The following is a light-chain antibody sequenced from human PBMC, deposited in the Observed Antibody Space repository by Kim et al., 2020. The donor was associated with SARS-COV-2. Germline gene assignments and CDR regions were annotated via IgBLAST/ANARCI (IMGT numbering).Light chain of an antibody. Sequence: GQSITISCTGTSSDVGAYNYVSWYQHHPGKAPKLMIFDVNNRPSGLSNRFSGSKSGDTASLTIFGLQAEDEADYYCSSYATTRSYVFGTGTKVTVL. J-gene: IGLJ1*01. CDR1: SSDVGAYNY. V-gene: IGLV2-14*03. CDR3: SSYATTRSYV. CDR2: DVN.